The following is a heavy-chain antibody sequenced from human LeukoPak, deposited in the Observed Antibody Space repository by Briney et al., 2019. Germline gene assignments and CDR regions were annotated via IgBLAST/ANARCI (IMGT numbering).Heavy chain of an antibody. V-gene: IGHV3-66*01. CDR3: AKIRRDGYNEAFDI. D-gene: IGHD5-24*01. CDR1: GFTVSSNY. J-gene: IGHJ3*02. CDR2: MYNRGSP. Sequence: PGGSLRLSCAVSGFTVSSNYMSWVRQAPGKGLECVSVMYNRGSPYYADSVKGRFTISRDSSKNSLYLQMNSLRAEDTAVYYCAKIRRDGYNEAFDIWGQGTMVTVSS.